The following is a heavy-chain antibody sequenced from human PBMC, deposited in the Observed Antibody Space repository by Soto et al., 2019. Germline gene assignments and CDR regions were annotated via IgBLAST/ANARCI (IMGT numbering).Heavy chain of an antibody. V-gene: IGHV3-30*04. D-gene: IGHD4-4*01. CDR2: ISHDGTRN. J-gene: IGHJ5*02. Sequence: QVHLVESGGGVVQPGRSLRLSCVASRFTFSGYTMHWVRQAPGKGLEWVAVISHDGTRNSYTDSVKGRFTISRDNSKNTLYLQMTGLRSEDTAVYYCARESGPTLQMGLFDPWGQGTLVIVSS. CDR1: RFTFSGYT. CDR3: ARESGPTLQMGLFDP.